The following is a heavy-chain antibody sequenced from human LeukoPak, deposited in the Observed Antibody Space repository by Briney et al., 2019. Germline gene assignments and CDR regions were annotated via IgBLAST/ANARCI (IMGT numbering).Heavy chain of an antibody. Sequence: CGPTLVTPTHPLTPTCSFSGFSLTTSGVGVAWIRHSPGKSLGCLALIYWNNDNRYSPSLKTRLTITKDTSKNQVVLTMTEMDPVDTATYYCAHYGDYRFMYYFDYWGQGTLVTVSS. CDR2: IYWNNDN. CDR3: AHYGDYRFMYYFDY. D-gene: IGHD4-17*01. J-gene: IGHJ4*02. V-gene: IGHV2-5*01. CDR1: GFSLTTSGVG.